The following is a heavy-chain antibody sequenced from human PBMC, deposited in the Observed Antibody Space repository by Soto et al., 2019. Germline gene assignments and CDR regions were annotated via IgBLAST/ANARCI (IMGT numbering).Heavy chain of an antibody. V-gene: IGHV3-73*01. CDR1: GFTFSGSA. J-gene: IGHJ4*02. CDR3: TADLIGTYYSPYDY. D-gene: IGHD3-10*01. CDR2: IRSKANSYAT. Sequence: GGSLRLSCAASGFTFSGSAMHWVRQASGKGLEWVGRIRSKANSYATAYAASVKGRFTISRDDSKNTAYLQMNSLKTEDTAVYYCTADLIGTYYSPYDYWGQGILVTVSS.